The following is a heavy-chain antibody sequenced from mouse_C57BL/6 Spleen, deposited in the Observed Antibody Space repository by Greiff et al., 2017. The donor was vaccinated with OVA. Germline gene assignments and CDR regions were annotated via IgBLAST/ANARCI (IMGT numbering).Heavy chain of an antibody. J-gene: IGHJ4*01. D-gene: IGHD4-1*01. Sequence: EVQRVESGGGLVKPGGSLKLSCAASGFTFSDYGMHWVRQAPEKGLEWVAYISSGSSTIYYADTVKGRFTISRDNAKNTLFLQMTSLRSEDTAMYYCARGGGTDAMDYWGQGTSVTVSS. CDR3: ARGGGTDAMDY. CDR2: ISSGSSTI. V-gene: IGHV5-17*01. CDR1: GFTFSDYG.